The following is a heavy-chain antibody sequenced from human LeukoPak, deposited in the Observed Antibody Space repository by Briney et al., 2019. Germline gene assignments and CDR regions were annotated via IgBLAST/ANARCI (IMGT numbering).Heavy chain of an antibody. CDR1: GGSISSGGYY. Sequence: SETLSLTCTVSGGSISSGGYYWSWIRQHPGKGLEWIGYIYYSGSTYYNPSLKSRVTISVDTSKNQFSLKLSSVTAADTAVYYCARQKREVIAADYYYGMDVWGQGTTVTVSS. CDR2: IYYSGST. D-gene: IGHD6-6*01. V-gene: IGHV4-31*03. J-gene: IGHJ6*02. CDR3: ARQKREVIAADYYYGMDV.